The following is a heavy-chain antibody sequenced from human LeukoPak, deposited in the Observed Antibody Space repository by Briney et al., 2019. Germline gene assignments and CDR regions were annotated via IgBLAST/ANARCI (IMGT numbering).Heavy chain of an antibody. CDR1: GFTFSSYW. CDR2: IKQDGSEK. Sequence: GSLRLSCAASGFTFSSYWMSWVRQAPGKGLEWVANIKQDGSEKYYVDSVKGRFTISRDNAKNSLYLQMNSLRAEDTAVYYCARDSSPGYNWFDPWGQGTLVTVSS. D-gene: IGHD2-2*01. V-gene: IGHV3-7*01. CDR3: ARDSSPGYNWFDP. J-gene: IGHJ5*02.